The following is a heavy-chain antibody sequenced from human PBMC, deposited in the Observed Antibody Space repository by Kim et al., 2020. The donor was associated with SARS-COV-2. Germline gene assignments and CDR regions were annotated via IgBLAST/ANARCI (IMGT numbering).Heavy chain of an antibody. CDR2: ISSSGSTI. CDR1: GFTFSDYY. V-gene: IGHV3-11*01. CDR3: ARDRDSSGWYFPDAFDI. J-gene: IGHJ3*02. D-gene: IGHD6-19*01. Sequence: GGSLRLSCAASGFTFSDYYMSWIRQAPGKGLEWVSYISSSGSTIYYADSVKGRFTISRDNAKNSLYLQMNSLRAEDTAVYYCARDRDSSGWYFPDAFDIWGQGTMVTVSS.